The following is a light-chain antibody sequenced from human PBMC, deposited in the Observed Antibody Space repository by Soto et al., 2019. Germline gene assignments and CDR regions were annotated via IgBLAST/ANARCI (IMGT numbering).Light chain of an antibody. J-gene: IGLJ1*01. CDR2: DVS. CDR1: SSDVGGYNY. V-gene: IGLV2-11*01. Sequence: QSVLPQPRSVSGSPGQSVTISCTGTSSDVGGYNYVSWYQQHPGKAPKLMIYDVSKRPSGVPDRFSGSKSGNTASLPISGLQAEDEADYYCCSYAGSYTFPFGTGTKVTVL. CDR3: CSYAGSYTFP.